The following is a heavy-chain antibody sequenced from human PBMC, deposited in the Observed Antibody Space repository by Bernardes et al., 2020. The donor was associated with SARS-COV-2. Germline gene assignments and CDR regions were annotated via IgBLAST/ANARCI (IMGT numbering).Heavy chain of an antibody. CDR1: GFTFNSYA. J-gene: IGHJ3*02. CDR2: ILADGGRA. V-gene: IGHV3-23*01. Sequence: GGSLRLSCAASGFTFNSYAMNWVRQAPGKGLEWVSTILADGGRAYYADSVKGRFTISRDNSKNTLYLQMNSLRAEDTAIYYCAKGSFGVELLHAFDIWGQGTMVTVSS. CDR3: AKGSFGVELLHAFDI. D-gene: IGHD3-3*01.